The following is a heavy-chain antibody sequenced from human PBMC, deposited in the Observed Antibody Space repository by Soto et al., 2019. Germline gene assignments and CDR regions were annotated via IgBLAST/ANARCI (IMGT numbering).Heavy chain of an antibody. D-gene: IGHD2-8*01. Sequence: PSETLSLTCTVSGDSISSINNYWSWIRQHPGEGLEWIGYIYYSGSTYYNPSLKSRLTVSLDTSKNQFSLKLSSVTAADTAVYYCARSVFPWGQGTLVTVSS. CDR3: ARSVFP. CDR1: GDSISSINNY. V-gene: IGHV4-31*03. J-gene: IGHJ5*02. CDR2: IYYSGST.